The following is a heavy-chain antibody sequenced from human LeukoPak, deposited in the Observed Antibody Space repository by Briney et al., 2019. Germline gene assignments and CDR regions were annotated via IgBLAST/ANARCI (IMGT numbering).Heavy chain of an antibody. V-gene: IGHV4-59*11. CDR1: GGSISSHY. J-gene: IGHJ4*02. CDR3: ARAGYPPLGPGFDY. CDR2: IYYSGST. D-gene: IGHD2-15*01. Sequence: SETLSLTCTVSGGSISSHYWSWIRQPPGKGLEWIGYIYYSGSTNYNPSLKSRVTISVDTSKNQFSLKLSSVTAADTAVYYCARAGYPPLGPGFDYWGQGTLVTVSS.